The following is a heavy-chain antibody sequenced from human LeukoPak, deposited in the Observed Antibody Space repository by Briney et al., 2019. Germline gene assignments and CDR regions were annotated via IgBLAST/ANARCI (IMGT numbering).Heavy chain of an antibody. V-gene: IGHV1-69*01. D-gene: IGHD3-3*01. CDR3: ARVPYKDYDFWSGYAHHDY. J-gene: IGHJ4*02. CDR2: IIPIFGTA. Sequence: SVKVSCKASGGTFSSYAISWVRQAPGQGLEWMGGIIPIFGTANYAQKFQGRVTITADESASTAYMELSSLRSEDTAVYYCARVPYKDYDFWSGYAHHDYWGQGTLVTVSS. CDR1: GGTFSSYA.